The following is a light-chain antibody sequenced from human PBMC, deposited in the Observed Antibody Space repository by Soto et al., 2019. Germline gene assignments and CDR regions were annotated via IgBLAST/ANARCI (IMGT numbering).Light chain of an antibody. CDR2: GIS. CDR3: QQYVTSSPRT. V-gene: IGKV3-20*01. Sequence: EVVLTQSPDTVSLSPGERATLSCRASHTISSSYLAWYQQKPGQAPRLLMYGISRRATGIPDRFSGSGSGTDFTLTITRLEPEDFAVYYCQQYVTSSPRTFGQGTKVDIK. CDR1: HTISSSY. J-gene: IGKJ1*01.